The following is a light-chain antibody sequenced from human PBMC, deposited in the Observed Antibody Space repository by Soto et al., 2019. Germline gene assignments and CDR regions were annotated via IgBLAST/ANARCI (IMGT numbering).Light chain of an antibody. Sequence: QLVLTQPPSASGTPGQRVTISCSGSSSNVGSNTVNWYQQLPGTAPTLLIYSNNQRPSGVPDRFSGSKSDTSASLAVNGLQSEDEADYYCAAWDDSLNGPLFGGGTKLTVL. J-gene: IGLJ3*02. V-gene: IGLV1-44*01. CDR3: AAWDDSLNGPL. CDR2: SNN. CDR1: SSNVGSNT.